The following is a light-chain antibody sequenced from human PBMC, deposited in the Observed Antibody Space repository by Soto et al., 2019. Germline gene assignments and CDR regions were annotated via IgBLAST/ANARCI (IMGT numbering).Light chain of an antibody. Sequence: EIVLTQSPANLSLSPGERATHSCRASQSVGTYLAWYQQRPGQAPRLIHYDTSHRATGIPPRFSGSGSGTDFTLTSSGLAPEDCAFLYCQQRAKLFTFGHGTKVDI. J-gene: IGKJ3*01. V-gene: IGKV3-11*01. CDR1: QSVGTY. CDR3: QQRAKLFT. CDR2: DTS.